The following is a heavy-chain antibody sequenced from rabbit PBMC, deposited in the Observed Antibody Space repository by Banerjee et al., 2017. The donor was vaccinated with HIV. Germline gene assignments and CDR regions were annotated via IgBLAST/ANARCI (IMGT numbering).Heavy chain of an antibody. J-gene: IGHJ3*01. CDR1: GFDFSSSYW. CDR2: TYTDVGSI. Sequence: TCTASGFDFSSSYWICWVRQAPGKGLEWIACTYTDVGSIVYATWAKGRFTISKPSSTTVTLQMTSLTAADTATYFCARHVHFVGSDLWGQGTLVTVS. CDR3: ARHVHFVGSDL. V-gene: IGHV1S45*01. D-gene: IGHD3-1*01.